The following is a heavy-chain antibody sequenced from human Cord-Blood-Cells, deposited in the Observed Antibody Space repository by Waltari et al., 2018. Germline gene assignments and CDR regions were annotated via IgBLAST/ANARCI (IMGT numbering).Heavy chain of an antibody. CDR2: IRPSHVNT. Sequence: QVQLVQSGAEVKKPGASVKVSCKASGYTFTSYGISWGRQAPGQGIEWMGWIRPSHVNTNYSQKLQGRVTMTTATSTSTAYMGLRSLRSDDTAVYYCARDLFKGAFDIWGQGTMVTVSS. J-gene: IGHJ3*02. CDR1: GYTFTSYG. CDR3: ARDLFKGAFDI. V-gene: IGHV1-18*01.